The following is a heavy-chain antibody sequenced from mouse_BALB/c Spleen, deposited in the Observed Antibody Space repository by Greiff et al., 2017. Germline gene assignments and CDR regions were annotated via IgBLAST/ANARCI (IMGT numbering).Heavy chain of an antibody. CDR2: IRNKANGYTT. D-gene: IGHD2-14*01. Sequence: EVKLMESGGGLVQPGGSLRLSCATSGFTFTDYYMSWVRQPPGKALEWLGFIRNKANGYTTDYSVSVKGRFTISRDNSQSFLYLQMNTLRAEDSATDYRARRVRREGYLDYWGQGTTLTVSS. CDR1: GFTFTDYY. CDR3: ARRVRREGYLDY. J-gene: IGHJ2*01. V-gene: IGHV7-3*02.